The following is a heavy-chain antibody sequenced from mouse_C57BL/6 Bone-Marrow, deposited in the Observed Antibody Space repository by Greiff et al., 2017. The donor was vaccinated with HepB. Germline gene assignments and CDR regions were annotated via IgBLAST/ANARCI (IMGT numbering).Heavy chain of an antibody. CDR3: TREGTTVVAPYAMDY. Sequence: EVKLFESGEGLVKPGGSLKLSCAASGFTFSSYAMSWVRQTPEKRLEWVAYISSGGDYIYYADTVKGRFTISRDNARNTLYLQMSSLKSEDTAMYYCTREGTTVVAPYAMDYWGQGTSVTVSS. D-gene: IGHD1-1*01. V-gene: IGHV5-9-1*02. J-gene: IGHJ4*01. CDR2: ISSGGDYI. CDR1: GFTFSSYA.